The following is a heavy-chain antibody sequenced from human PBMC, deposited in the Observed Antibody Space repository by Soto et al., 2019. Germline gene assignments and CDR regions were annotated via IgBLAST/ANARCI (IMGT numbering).Heavy chain of an antibody. J-gene: IGHJ5*02. D-gene: IGHD1-7*01. CDR3: TRSHNWNYVGNWFDP. V-gene: IGHV3-73*01. CDR1: GFTFSGSA. CDR2: IRSKANSYAT. Sequence: GGSLRLSCAASGFTFSGSAMHWVRQASGKGLEWVGRIRSKANSYATAYAASVKGRFTISRDDSKNTAYLQMNSLKTEDTAVYYCTRSHNWNYVGNWFDPWGQGTLVTVSS.